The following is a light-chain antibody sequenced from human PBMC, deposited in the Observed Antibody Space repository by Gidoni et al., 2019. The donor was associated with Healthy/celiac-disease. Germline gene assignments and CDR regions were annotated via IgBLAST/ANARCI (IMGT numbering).Light chain of an antibody. Sequence: EIVLTQSPATLSLSPGERATLSCRASPSVSSYLAWYHQKPGQAPRLLIYDASNRATGIPARFSGSGSGTDFTLTISSLEPEDFAVYYCQQRSNWPPRITFGQGTRLEIK. CDR1: PSVSSY. CDR2: DAS. CDR3: QQRSNWPPRIT. V-gene: IGKV3-11*01. J-gene: IGKJ5*01.